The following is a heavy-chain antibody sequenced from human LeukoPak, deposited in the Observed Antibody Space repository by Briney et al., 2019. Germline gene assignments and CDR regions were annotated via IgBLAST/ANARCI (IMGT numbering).Heavy chain of an antibody. CDR3: AREAQLLWFGELWNPAFDI. CDR2: INPNSGGT. J-gene: IGHJ3*02. D-gene: IGHD3-10*01. V-gene: IGHV1-2*02. Sequence: ASVKVSCKASGYTFTTHYMHWVRQAPGQGLEWMGWINPNSGGTNYAQKFQGRVTMTRDTSISTAYMELSRLRSDDTAVYYCAREAQLLWFGELWNPAFDIWGQGTMVTVSS. CDR1: GYTFTTHY.